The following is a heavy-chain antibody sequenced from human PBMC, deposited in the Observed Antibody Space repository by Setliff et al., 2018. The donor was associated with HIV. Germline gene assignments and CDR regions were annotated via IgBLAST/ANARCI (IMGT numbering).Heavy chain of an antibody. CDR3: ARLHYYDRSGLTVGAFDI. J-gene: IGHJ3*02. V-gene: IGHV4-59*08. CDR1: GGYITTYY. Sequence: SETLSLTCIVSGGYITTYYWSWIRQPPGKGLEWIGYIYYSGSTNYNPSLKSRVTISVDTSKNQFSLKLSSVTAADAAVYYCARLHYYDRSGLTVGAFDIWGQGTMVTVSS. CDR2: IYYSGST. D-gene: IGHD3-22*01.